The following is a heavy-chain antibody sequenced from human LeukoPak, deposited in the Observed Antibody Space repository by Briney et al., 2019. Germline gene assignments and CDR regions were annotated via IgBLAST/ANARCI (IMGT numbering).Heavy chain of an antibody. D-gene: IGHD3-10*01. Sequence: GASVKVSCKASGYTFTSYGISWVRQAPGQGLEWMGWISAYNGNTNYAQKLQGRVTMTTDTSTSTAYMELRSLRSDDTAVYYCATDILGIDYGSGIPLRFQHWGQGTLVTVSS. J-gene: IGHJ1*01. CDR1: GYTFTSYG. V-gene: IGHV1-18*01. CDR3: ATDILGIDYGSGIPLRFQH. CDR2: ISAYNGNT.